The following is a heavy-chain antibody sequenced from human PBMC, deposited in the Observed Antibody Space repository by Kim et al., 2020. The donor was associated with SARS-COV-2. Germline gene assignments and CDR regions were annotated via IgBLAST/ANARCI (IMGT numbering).Heavy chain of an antibody. CDR3: ARDVDSSGYYDLDY. J-gene: IGHJ4*02. Sequence: GGSLRLSCAASGFTFSSYGMHWVRQAPGKGLEWVAVISYDGSNKYYADSVKGRFTISRDNSKNTLYLQMNSLRAEDTAVYYCARDVDSSGYYDLDYWGQGTLVTVSS. D-gene: IGHD3-22*01. CDR2: ISYDGSNK. CDR1: GFTFSSYG. V-gene: IGHV3-33*05.